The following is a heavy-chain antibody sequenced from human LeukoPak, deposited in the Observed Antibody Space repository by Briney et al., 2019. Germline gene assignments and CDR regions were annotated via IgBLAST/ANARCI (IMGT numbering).Heavy chain of an antibody. CDR2: ISGSGVST. CDR1: GFTFSVYG. V-gene: IGHV3-23*01. J-gene: IGHJ3*02. D-gene: IGHD3-22*01. Sequence: GGSLRLSCAAAGFTFSVYGMNWGRQAPGEGLEWGSGISGSGVSTYYADSAKGRFTISRDNSKNTLYLQMNSLRVEDTAVYYCAKSWNYYDSSGDDALDIWGQGTMATVSS. CDR3: AKSWNYYDSSGDDALDI.